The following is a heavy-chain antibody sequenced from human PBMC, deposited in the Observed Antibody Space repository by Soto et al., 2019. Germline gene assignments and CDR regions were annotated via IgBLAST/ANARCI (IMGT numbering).Heavy chain of an antibody. CDR2: ISGSGGST. CDR3: ATLESGYYYGMDV. J-gene: IGHJ6*02. CDR1: GFTFSSYA. Sequence: PGGSLRLSCAASGFTFSSYAMSWVRQAPGKGLEWVSAISGSGGSTYYADSVKGRFTISRDNSKNTLYLQMNSLRAEDTAVYYCATLESGYYYGMDVWGQGTTVTVSS. V-gene: IGHV3-23*01. D-gene: IGHD7-27*01.